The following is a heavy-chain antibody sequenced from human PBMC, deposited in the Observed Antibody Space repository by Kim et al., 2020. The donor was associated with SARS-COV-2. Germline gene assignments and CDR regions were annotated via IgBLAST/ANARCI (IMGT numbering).Heavy chain of an antibody. D-gene: IGHD6-6*01. J-gene: IGHJ4*02. V-gene: IGHV5-10-1*01. Sequence: NYSPSFQGHVTISADKSISTAYLQWSSLRASDTAMYYCARTYSSSPASAYWGQGTLVTVSS. CDR3: ARTYSSSPASAY.